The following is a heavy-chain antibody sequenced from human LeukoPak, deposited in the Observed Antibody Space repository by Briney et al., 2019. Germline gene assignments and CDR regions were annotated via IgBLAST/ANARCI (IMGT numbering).Heavy chain of an antibody. J-gene: IGHJ4*02. CDR1: GYTFTSYG. V-gene: IGHV1-18*01. D-gene: IGHD6-6*01. Sequence: VASVKVSCKASGYTFTSYGISWVRQAPGQGLEWMGWISAYNGNTNYAQKLQGRVTMTTDTSTSTAYMELRSLRSDDTAVYYCARDRYSSSSGPVASDYWGQGTLVTVSS. CDR2: ISAYNGNT. CDR3: ARDRYSSSSGPVASDY.